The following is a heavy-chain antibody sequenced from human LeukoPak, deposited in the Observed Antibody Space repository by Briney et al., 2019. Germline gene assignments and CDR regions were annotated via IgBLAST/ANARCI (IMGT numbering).Heavy chain of an antibody. Sequence: GGFLRLSCAASGFIFNNYGLVWVRQAPGKGLEWVSAISNDGGGTTYADFVKGRFSVSRDNSKNTLFLQMNSLRAEDTALYYCAKGSSGYFFDLWGQGTLVTVPS. V-gene: IGHV3-23*01. D-gene: IGHD3-22*01. CDR2: ISNDGGGT. J-gene: IGHJ4*02. CDR1: GFIFNNYG. CDR3: AKGSSGYFFDL.